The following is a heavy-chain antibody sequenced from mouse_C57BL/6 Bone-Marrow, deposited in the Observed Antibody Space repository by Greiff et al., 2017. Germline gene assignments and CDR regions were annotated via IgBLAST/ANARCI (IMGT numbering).Heavy chain of an antibody. J-gene: IGHJ4*01. Sequence: EVQLVESGGDLVKPGGSLKLSCAASGFTFSSYGMSWVRQTPDKRLEWVATISSGGSYTYYPDSVKGRFTISRDTAKNTLYLQMSSLKSEDTAMYYCARPSSLLLAGGYYAMDYWGQGTSVTVSS. CDR3: ARPSSLLLAGGYYAMDY. D-gene: IGHD6-1*01. CDR1: GFTFSSYG. CDR2: ISSGGSYT. V-gene: IGHV5-6*01.